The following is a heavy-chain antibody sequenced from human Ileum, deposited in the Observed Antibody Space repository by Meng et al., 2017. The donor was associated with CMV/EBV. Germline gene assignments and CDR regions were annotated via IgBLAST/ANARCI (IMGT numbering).Heavy chain of an antibody. CDR1: GGSFSGYY. CDR2: TKHSGST. CDR3: ARGGYGYSYYGMDV. J-gene: IGHJ6*02. Sequence: SETLSPTCALYGGSFSGYYWSWIRQPPGKGLEWIGETKHSGSTNYNTSLKSRVTISVDTSKNQFSLKLSSVTAADTAVYYCARGGYGYSYYGMDVWGQGTTVTVSS. V-gene: IGHV4-34*01. D-gene: IGHD5-18*01.